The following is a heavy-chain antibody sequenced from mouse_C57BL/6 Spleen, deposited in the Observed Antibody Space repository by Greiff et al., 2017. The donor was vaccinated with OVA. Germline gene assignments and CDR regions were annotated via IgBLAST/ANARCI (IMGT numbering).Heavy chain of an antibody. V-gene: IGHV14-4*01. CDR2: LDPENGDT. J-gene: IGHJ3*01. Sequence: VQLQQSGAELVRPGASVKLSCTASGFNIKDDYMHWVKQRPEQGLEWIGWLDPENGDTEYASKFQGKATITADTYSNTAYLQLSSLTSEDTAVYYCTYYYGSSYGTWFAYWGQGTLVTVSA. D-gene: IGHD1-1*01. CDR1: GFNIKDDY. CDR3: TYYYGSSYGTWFAY.